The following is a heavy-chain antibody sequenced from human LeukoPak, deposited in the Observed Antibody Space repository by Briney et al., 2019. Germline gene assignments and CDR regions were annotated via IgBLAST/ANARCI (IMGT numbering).Heavy chain of an antibody. V-gene: IGHV4-34*01. J-gene: IGHJ4*02. CDR2: INHSGST. CDR1: GGSFSGYY. CDR3: ARLARIAARPDY. Sequence: SSETLSLTCAVYGGSFSGYYWSWIRQPPGKGLEWIGEINHSGSTNYNPSLKSRVTISVDTSKNQFSLKLSSVTAADTAVYYCARLARIAARPDYWGQGTLVTVSS. D-gene: IGHD6-6*01.